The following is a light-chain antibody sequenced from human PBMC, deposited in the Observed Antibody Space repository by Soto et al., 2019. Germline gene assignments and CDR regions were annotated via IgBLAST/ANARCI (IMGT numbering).Light chain of an antibody. CDR2: EVS. V-gene: IGLV2-8*01. J-gene: IGLJ2*01. CDR3: SSYAGSNNLG. Sequence: QSVLTQPPSAAGSPGQSVSISCTGNSSDVGGYNYVSWYQQHPGKAPKLMIYEVSKRPSGVPDRFSGSKSGNTASLTVSGRQAADGADYYCSSYAGSNNLGFGGGTKLTVL. CDR1: SSDVGGYNY.